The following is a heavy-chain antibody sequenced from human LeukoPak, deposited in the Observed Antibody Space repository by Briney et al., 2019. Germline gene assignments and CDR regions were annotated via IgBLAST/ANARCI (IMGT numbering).Heavy chain of an antibody. Sequence: GASVKVSCKASGYTFAGYYMHWVRQAPGQGLEWMGWINPNSGGTNYAQKFQGKVTMTRDTSISTAYMELSRLRSDDTAVYYCARTTAMATYDAFDIWGQGTMVTVSS. CDR2: INPNSGGT. CDR1: GYTFAGYY. D-gene: IGHD5-18*01. J-gene: IGHJ3*02. V-gene: IGHV1-2*02. CDR3: ARTTAMATYDAFDI.